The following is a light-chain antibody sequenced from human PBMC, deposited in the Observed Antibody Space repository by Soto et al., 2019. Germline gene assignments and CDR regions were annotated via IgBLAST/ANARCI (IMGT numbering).Light chain of an antibody. V-gene: IGKV1-39*01. J-gene: IGKJ1*01. Sequence: DLQMTQSPSSLSASVGDRVTITCRASQSIYNSLNWYQQKPGKAPKLLIYAASSLQSGVPSRFSGSGSGTDFTLTISSLQPEDFATYYCQQSYSTPVTFGQGTKVDIK. CDR3: QQSYSTPVT. CDR2: AAS. CDR1: QSIYNS.